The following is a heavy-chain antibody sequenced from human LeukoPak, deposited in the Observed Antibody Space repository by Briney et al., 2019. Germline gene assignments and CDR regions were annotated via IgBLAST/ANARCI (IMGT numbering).Heavy chain of an antibody. CDR2: IYYSGST. CDR1: GGSISSGDYY. CDR3: ATREGGYYDSSGYYYGSPSSDY. J-gene: IGHJ4*02. V-gene: IGHV4-30-4*08. Sequence: SETLSLTCTVSGGSISSGDYYWSWIRQPPGKGLEWIGYIYYSGSTYYNPSLKSRVTISADTSKNQFSLKLSSVTAADTAVYYCATREGGYYDSSGYYYGSPSSDYWGQGTLVTVSS. D-gene: IGHD3-22*01.